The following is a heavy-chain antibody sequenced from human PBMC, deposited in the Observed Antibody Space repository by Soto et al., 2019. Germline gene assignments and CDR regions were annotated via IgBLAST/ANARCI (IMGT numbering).Heavy chain of an antibody. CDR1: GGSFSGYY. D-gene: IGHD3-22*01. Sequence: QVQLQQWGAGLLKPSETLSLTCAVYGGSFSGYYWSWIRQPPGKGLEWIGEINHSGSTNYNPSLKSRVTISVDTSKNQFSLKLSSVTAADTAVYYCARGAAFITMIVVVPYFDYWGQGTLVTVSS. J-gene: IGHJ4*02. CDR3: ARGAAFITMIVVVPYFDY. V-gene: IGHV4-34*01. CDR2: INHSGST.